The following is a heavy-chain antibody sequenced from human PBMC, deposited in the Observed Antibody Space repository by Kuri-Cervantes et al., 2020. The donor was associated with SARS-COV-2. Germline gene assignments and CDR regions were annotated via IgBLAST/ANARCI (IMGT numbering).Heavy chain of an antibody. J-gene: IGHJ3*02. CDR1: GFTFSSYG. CDR2: INPNSGGT. V-gene: IGHV1-2*06. D-gene: IGHD4-23*01. CDR3: ARDPGGLDAFDI. Sequence: TCAASGFTFSSYGMHWVRQAPGQGLEWMGRINPNSGGTNYAQKFQGRVTMTRDTSISTAYMELSRLRSDDTAVYYCARDPGGLDAFDIWGQGTMVTVSS.